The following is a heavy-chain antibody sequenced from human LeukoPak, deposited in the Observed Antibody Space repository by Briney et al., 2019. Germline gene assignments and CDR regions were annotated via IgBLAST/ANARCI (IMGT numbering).Heavy chain of an antibody. CDR3: ARGQAHDYGDDAFDI. CDR2: ISAYNGNT. V-gene: IGHV1-18*01. Sequence: ASVKVSCKASGYTFTSYGISWVRQAPGQGLEWMGWISAYNGNTNYAQKLRGRVTMTTDTSTSTAYMELRSLRSDDTAVYYCARGQAHDYGDDAFDIWGQGTMVTVSS. CDR1: GYTFTSYG. D-gene: IGHD4-17*01. J-gene: IGHJ3*02.